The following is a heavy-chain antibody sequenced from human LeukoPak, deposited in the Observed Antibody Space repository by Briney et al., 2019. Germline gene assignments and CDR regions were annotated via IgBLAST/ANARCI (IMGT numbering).Heavy chain of an antibody. J-gene: IGHJ5*02. V-gene: IGHV4-34*01. CDR2: INHSGST. CDR1: GGSFSGYY. CDR3: ARDRAAAGTRYWFDP. D-gene: IGHD6-13*01. Sequence: SETLSLTCAVYGGSFSGYYWSWIRQPPGKGLEWIGEINHSGSTNYNPSLKSRVTISVDTSKNQFSLKLSSVTAADTAVYYCARDRAAAGTRYWFDPWGQGTLVTVSS.